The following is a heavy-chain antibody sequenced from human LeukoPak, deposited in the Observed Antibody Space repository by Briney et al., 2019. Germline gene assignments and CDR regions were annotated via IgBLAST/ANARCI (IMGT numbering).Heavy chain of an antibody. CDR1: GGSFSDYW. V-gene: IGHV4-34*01. CDR3: ARVMVRGVPYYYYYYMDV. Sequence: SETLSLTCAVYGGSFSDYWWTWIRQSPGKGLEWIGEVNHSGRTNYNPSLKSRVTISVDTSKNQFSLKLSSVTAADTAVYYCARVMVRGVPYYYYYYMDVWGKGTTVTISS. CDR2: VNHSGRT. D-gene: IGHD3-10*01. J-gene: IGHJ6*03.